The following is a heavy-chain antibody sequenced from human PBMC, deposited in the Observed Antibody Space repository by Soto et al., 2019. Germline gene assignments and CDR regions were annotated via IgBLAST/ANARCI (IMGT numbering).Heavy chain of an antibody. CDR2: ISGSGGST. CDR1: GFTFSSYA. V-gene: IGHV3-23*01. CDR3: AKRYYFDSSGYYAWFD. Sequence: GGSLRLSCAASGFTFSSYAMGWVRQAPGKGLYWVSVISGSGGSTYYADSVKGRFTISRDNSKNTLYLQMNSLRAEDTAVYYCAKRYYFDSSGYYAWFDWGQGTLVTVSS. J-gene: IGHJ4*02. D-gene: IGHD3-22*01.